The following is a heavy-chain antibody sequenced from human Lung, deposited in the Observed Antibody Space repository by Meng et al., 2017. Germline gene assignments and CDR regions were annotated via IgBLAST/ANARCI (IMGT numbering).Heavy chain of an antibody. D-gene: IGHD3-9*01. CDR3: SWDDRAVSDY. V-gene: IGHV3-15*01. CDR1: GFYFSNAW. CDR2: IKSNTDGGTA. J-gene: IGHJ4*02. Sequence: VHLVESGGDLVKPGGSIRLSWAASGFYFSNAWMSWVRQAPGKGLEWVGRIKSNTDGGTAEYAAPVTGRFTISRDDSKSTLYLQLSGLTTDDTGVYYCSWDDRAVSDYWGQGTLVTVSS.